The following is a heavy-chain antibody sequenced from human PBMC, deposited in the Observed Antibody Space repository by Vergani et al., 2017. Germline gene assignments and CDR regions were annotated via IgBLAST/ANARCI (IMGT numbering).Heavy chain of an antibody. J-gene: IGHJ4*02. V-gene: IGHV3-15*01. D-gene: IGHD2-2*02. CDR2: IRSKNDGGTA. Sequence: EVQLVESGGGLLKPGESLRLSCVVSGITFKNAWINWVRQAPGKGLEWIGRIRSKNDGGTADYAAPLKGRFTISRDDSKDSAFLLVNNLKTEDTAVYFCYTDYHDYWGQGTLVTVSS. CDR3: YTDYHDY. CDR1: GITFKNAW.